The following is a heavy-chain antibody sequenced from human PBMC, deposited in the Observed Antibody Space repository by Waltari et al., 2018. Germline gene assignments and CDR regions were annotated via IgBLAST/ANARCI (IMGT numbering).Heavy chain of an antibody. CDR1: GFTFSNPW. Sequence: EVQLVESGGGLVNPGGSLRLSCAASGFTFSNPWMDWVRQAPGKGLEWIARIKTQSDGGGATYYAAPVTGRFTVSRDDSKNMLYLQMSSLKTEDTAMYYCTTDQGDSYTFYSFDYWGQGTLVTVSS. D-gene: IGHD3-16*02. J-gene: IGHJ4*02. V-gene: IGHV3-15*01. CDR3: TTDQGDSYTFYSFDY. CDR2: IKTQSDGGGAT.